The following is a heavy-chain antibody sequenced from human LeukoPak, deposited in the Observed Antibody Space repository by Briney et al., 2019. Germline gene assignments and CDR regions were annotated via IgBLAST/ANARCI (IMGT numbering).Heavy chain of an antibody. CDR1: GDSISSSSYY. V-gene: IGHV4-39*01. CDR3: ARRRYYDSTGYLD. D-gene: IGHD3-22*01. Sequence: PSETLSLTCTISGDSISSSSYYWGWIRQPPGKALEWIGDIYYRGSTYYNPSLKSRVSISIDTSNNQFSLTLNSVTAADTALYFCARRRYYDSTGYLDWGQGTLVTVSS. J-gene: IGHJ1*01. CDR2: IYYRGST.